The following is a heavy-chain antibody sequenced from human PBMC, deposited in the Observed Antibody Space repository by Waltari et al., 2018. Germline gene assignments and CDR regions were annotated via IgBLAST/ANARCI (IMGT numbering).Heavy chain of an antibody. D-gene: IGHD3-22*01. CDR2: IYYSGST. J-gene: IGHJ4*02. Sequence: VQLQESGPGLVKPSQTLSPTCTVSGGPISSGDYSWSWIRQPPGNGLAWIGYIYYSGSTYYNPSLKSRVTISVDTSKNQFSLKLGSVTAADTAVYYCASVGSGYTLPFGYWGQGTLVTVSS. CDR3: ASVGSGYTLPFGY. V-gene: IGHV4-30-4*08. CDR1: GGPISSGDYS.